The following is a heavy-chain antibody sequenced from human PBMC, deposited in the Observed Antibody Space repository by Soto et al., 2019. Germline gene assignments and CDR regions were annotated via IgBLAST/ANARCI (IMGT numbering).Heavy chain of an antibody. Sequence: GGSLRLSCAVSGFTFSRYEMNWVRQAPGKGLEWVSYISSSGSTIYYADSVKGRFTISRDNAKNSLYLQMSGLRAEDTAVYYCARGSTLIVVNHLDYWGHGTLVTVSS. CDR3: ARGSTLIVVNHLDY. J-gene: IGHJ4*01. CDR2: ISSSGSTI. CDR1: GFTFSRYE. V-gene: IGHV3-48*03. D-gene: IGHD3-22*01.